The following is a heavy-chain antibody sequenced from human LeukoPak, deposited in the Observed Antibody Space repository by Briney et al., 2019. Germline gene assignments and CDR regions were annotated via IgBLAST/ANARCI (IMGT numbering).Heavy chain of an antibody. Sequence: GGSLRLSCAASGFTFSSYWMHWVRQAPGKGLVWVSRIKSDGSSTSYADSVKGRFTISRDNAKNTLYLQMNSLRAEDTAVYYCARTSAARYASDIWGQGTMVTVSS. CDR2: IKSDGSST. CDR1: GFTFSSYW. D-gene: IGHD6-6*01. V-gene: IGHV3-74*01. J-gene: IGHJ3*02. CDR3: ARTSAARYASDI.